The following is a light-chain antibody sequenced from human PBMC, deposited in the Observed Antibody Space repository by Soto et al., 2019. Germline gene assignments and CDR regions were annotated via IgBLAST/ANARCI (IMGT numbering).Light chain of an antibody. J-gene: IGKJ1*01. Sequence: DLQMTQSPSTLSGSVGDRVTITCRASQTISSWLAWYQQKPGKAPKLLIYKASTLKSGVPSRFSGSGSETEFTLTISGLQPGDSATYYCQQYNSYSPTFGQGTKVDIK. CDR1: QTISSW. CDR3: QQYNSYSPT. V-gene: IGKV1-5*03. CDR2: KAS.